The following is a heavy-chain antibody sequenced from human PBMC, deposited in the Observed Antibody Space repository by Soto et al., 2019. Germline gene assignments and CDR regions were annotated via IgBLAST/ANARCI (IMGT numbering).Heavy chain of an antibody. D-gene: IGHD2-15*01. J-gene: IGHJ1*01. CDR2: IGPYNGNA. V-gene: IGHV1-18*01. CDR3: ARGGEIAAPD. Sequence: QVQLVQPGPEVKKPGASVKVSCKASGYTFTSYGILWVRQAPGQGLEWMGWIGPYNGNAIYAQNLQGRVTMTTDTSTSTAYMELRSLRSDDPAVYYCARGGEIAAPDWGQGTLVTFSS. CDR1: GYTFTSYG.